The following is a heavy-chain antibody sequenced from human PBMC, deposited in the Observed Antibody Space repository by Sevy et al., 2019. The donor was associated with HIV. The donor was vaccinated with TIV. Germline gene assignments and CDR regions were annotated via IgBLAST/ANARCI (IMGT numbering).Heavy chain of an antibody. CDR3: ARGGYCSGGSCYSVNRYYYYMDV. CDR2: INHSGST. D-gene: IGHD2-15*01. J-gene: IGHJ6*03. V-gene: IGHV4-34*01. CDR1: GGSFSGYY. Sequence: SETLSLTCAVYGGSFSGYYWSWIRQPPGKGLEWIGEINHSGSTNYNPSLKSRVTISVDTSKNQFSLKLSSVTAADTAVYYCARGGYCSGGSCYSVNRYYYYMDVWGKGTTVTVSS.